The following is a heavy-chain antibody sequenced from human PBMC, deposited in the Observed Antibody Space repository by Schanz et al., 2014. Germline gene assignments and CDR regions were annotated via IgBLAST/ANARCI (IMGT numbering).Heavy chain of an antibody. CDR2: ISTFRNEDT. CDR1: GYAFTTYG. CDR3: ARDFSAYVGNYFDY. D-gene: IGHD5-12*01. Sequence: QVQLVQSGAEVKKPGASVRVSCKVSGYAFTTYGISWVRQAPGQGPEFMGWISTFRNEDTNSAQRFQGRLTMTTDTSTSTAYMDVSSLRSEDTAVYYCARDFSAYVGNYFDYWGQGTLVNVSS. V-gene: IGHV1-18*01. J-gene: IGHJ4*02.